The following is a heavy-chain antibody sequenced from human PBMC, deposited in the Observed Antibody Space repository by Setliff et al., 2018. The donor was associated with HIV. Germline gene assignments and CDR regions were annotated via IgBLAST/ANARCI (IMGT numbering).Heavy chain of an antibody. Sequence: EASVKVSCKASGHSFTTYFLHWVRQAPGQGLEWMGMINPSGGEPSYAQRFQGRVTMTRDTSTSTVFMDLSSLSFEDTAVYYCAREFPGGTKGFDYWGQGTLVTVSS. V-gene: IGHV1-46*01. CDR3: AREFPGGTKGFDY. J-gene: IGHJ4*02. CDR1: GHSFTTYF. CDR2: INPSGGEP. D-gene: IGHD1-1*01.